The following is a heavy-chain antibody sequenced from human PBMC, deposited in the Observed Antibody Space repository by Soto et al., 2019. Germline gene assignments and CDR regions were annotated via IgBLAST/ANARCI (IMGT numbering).Heavy chain of an antibody. D-gene: IGHD6-19*01. CDR2: IYYSGST. Sequence: QVQLQESGPGLVKPSETLSLTCTVSGGSISSYYWSWIRQPPGKGLEWIGYIYYSGSTNYNPSLKSRVTISVDTSKNQCSLKLSSVTAADTAVYYCARAEEMYSSGWYYFDYWGQGTLVTVSS. J-gene: IGHJ4*02. V-gene: IGHV4-59*01. CDR1: GGSISSYY. CDR3: ARAEEMYSSGWYYFDY.